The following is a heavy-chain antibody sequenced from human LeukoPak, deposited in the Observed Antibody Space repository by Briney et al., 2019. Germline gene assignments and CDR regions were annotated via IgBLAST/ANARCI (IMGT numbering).Heavy chain of an antibody. J-gene: IGHJ6*04. D-gene: IGHD3-10*01. Sequence: GGSLRLSCAASGFTFSSYDMHWVRQATGKGLEWVSAIGTAGDPYYPGSVKGRFTISRENAKNSLCLQMNSLRAGDTAVYYCARGTYYGSGSYYYDGLNYYYGMDVWGKGTTVTVSS. V-gene: IGHV3-13*05. CDR2: IGTAGDP. CDR3: ARGTYYGSGSYYYDGLNYYYGMDV. CDR1: GFTFSSYD.